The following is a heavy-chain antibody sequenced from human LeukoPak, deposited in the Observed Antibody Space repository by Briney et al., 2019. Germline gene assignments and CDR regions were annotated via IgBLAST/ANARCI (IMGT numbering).Heavy chain of an antibody. J-gene: IGHJ6*03. D-gene: IGHD2-15*01. CDR3: ARGLRYCSGGSCDYYYYYMDV. CDR1: GGSFSGYY. V-gene: IGHV4-34*01. Sequence: SETLSLTCAVYGGSFSGYYWSWIRQPPGKGLEWIGSIYYSGSTYYNPSLKSRVTISVDTSKNQFSLKLSSVTAADTAVYYCARGLRYCSGGSCDYYYYYMDVWGKGTTVTISS. CDR2: IYYSGST.